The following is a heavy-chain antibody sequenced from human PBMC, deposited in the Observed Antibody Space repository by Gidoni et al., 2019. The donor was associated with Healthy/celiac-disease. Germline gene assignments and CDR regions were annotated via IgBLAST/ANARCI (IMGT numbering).Heavy chain of an antibody. J-gene: IGHJ4*02. Sequence: QVQLVQSGAEVKKPGSSVKVSCKASGGTFSSYAISWVRQAPGQGLEWMGGIIPIFGTANYAQKFQGRVTITADKSTSTAYMELSSLRSEDTAVYYCARESLEITIFGVVRGNFDYWGQGTLVTVSS. CDR2: IIPIFGTA. CDR1: GGTFSSYA. CDR3: ARESLEITIFGVVRGNFDY. D-gene: IGHD3-3*01. V-gene: IGHV1-69*06.